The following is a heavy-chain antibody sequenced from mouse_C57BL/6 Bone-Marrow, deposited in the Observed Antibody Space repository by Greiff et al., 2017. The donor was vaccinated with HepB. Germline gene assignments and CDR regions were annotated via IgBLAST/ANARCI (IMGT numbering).Heavy chain of an antibody. CDR2: IDPENGDT. V-gene: IGHV14-4*01. Sequence: EVQLQESGAELVRPGASVKLSCTASGFNIKDDYMHWVKQRPEQGLEWIGWIDPENGDTEYASKFQGKATITADTSSNTAYLQLSSLTSEDTAVYYCTTEYYGSSAFDYWGQGTTLTVSS. J-gene: IGHJ2*01. CDR3: TTEYYGSSAFDY. CDR1: GFNIKDDY. D-gene: IGHD1-1*01.